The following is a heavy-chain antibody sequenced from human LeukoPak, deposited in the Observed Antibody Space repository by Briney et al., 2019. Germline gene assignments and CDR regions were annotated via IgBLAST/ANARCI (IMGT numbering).Heavy chain of an antibody. D-gene: IGHD2-21*02. CDR3: ARVVYMVTHPRGFDP. CDR1: GGTFSSYA. Sequence: SVNVSCTASGGTFSSYAISWVRQAPGPGPEWMGGMIPIFGTANYARKFQGRVTITADESTSTAYMELSSLRSEDTAVYYCARVVYMVTHPRGFDPWGQGTLVTVSS. V-gene: IGHV1-69*01. CDR2: MIPIFGTA. J-gene: IGHJ5*02.